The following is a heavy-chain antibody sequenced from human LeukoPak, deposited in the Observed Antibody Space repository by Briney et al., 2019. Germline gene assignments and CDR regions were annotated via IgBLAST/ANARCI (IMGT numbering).Heavy chain of an antibody. CDR1: GYTFTSYG. CDR2: ISAYNGNT. Sequence: ASVKVSCKASGYTFTSYGISWVRQAPGQGLEWMGWISAYNGNTNYAQNLQDRVFMNTDTSTTTAYMELRSLRSDDTAVYYCARYPLSYSGNWHYYFDYWGRGTLVTVSS. V-gene: IGHV1-18*04. D-gene: IGHD6-13*01. CDR3: ARYPLSYSGNWHYYFDY. J-gene: IGHJ4*02.